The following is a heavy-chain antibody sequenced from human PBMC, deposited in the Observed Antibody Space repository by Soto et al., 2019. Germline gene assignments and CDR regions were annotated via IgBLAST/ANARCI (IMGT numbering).Heavy chain of an antibody. CDR1: GGTFSSYA. D-gene: IGHD2-15*01. J-gene: IGHJ6*02. CDR3: ARGVVVVAATPYYYYGMDV. Sequence: QVQLVQSGAEVKKPGSSVKVSCKASGGTFSSYAISWVRQAPGQGLEWMGGIIPIFGTANYAQKFQGRVTTTADESTSTAYMELSSLRSEDTAVYYCARGVVVVAATPYYYYGMDVWGQGTTVTVSS. V-gene: IGHV1-69*01. CDR2: IIPIFGTA.